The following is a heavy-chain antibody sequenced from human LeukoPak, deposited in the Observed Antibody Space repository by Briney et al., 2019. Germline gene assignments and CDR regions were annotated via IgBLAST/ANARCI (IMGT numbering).Heavy chain of an antibody. J-gene: IGHJ4*02. CDR3: ARHFQHTMVRDTVY. V-gene: IGHV4-39*01. CDR2: IYYSGST. CDR1: GGSISSSSYY. D-gene: IGHD3-10*01. Sequence: SETLSLTCTVSGGSISSSSYYWGWLRQPPGKGLEWIGSIYYSGSTYYNPSLKSRATISVNTSKNQFSLKMSSVTAADTAEYYCARHFQHTMVRDTVYWCQGTRVTVSS.